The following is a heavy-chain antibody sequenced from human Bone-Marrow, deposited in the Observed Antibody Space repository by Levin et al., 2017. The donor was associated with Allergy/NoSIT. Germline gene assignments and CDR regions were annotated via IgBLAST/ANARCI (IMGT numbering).Heavy chain of an antibody. CDR1: GGSISSGYNY. CDR3: ARAYGDFNKEGLFYYYYMDV. D-gene: IGHD4-17*01. J-gene: IGHJ6*03. Sequence: PSETLSLTCSVSGGSISSGYNYWSWIRQPAGTGLECLGHVYTSGSTNYNPSLEGRVTISRDTSKNQFSLNLTSVTAADTAVYFCARAYGDFNKEGLFYYYYMDVWGKGTTVTVSS. V-gene: IGHV4-61*09. CDR2: VYTSGST.